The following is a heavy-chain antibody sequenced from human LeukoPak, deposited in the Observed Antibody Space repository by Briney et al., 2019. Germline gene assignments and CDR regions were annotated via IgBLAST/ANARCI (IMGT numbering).Heavy chain of an antibody. D-gene: IGHD4-17*01. J-gene: IGHJ4*02. CDR2: IKQDGSEE. Sequence: PGGSLRLSCAASGFTLSNYWMTCLRQAPGKGLEWVATIKQDGSEEYYVDSVKGRFTISRDNAKNSLYVQMNSLRAEDTAVYYCARTTVADYWGQGTLVTVSS. CDR3: ARTTVADY. V-gene: IGHV3-7*01. CDR1: GFTLSNYW.